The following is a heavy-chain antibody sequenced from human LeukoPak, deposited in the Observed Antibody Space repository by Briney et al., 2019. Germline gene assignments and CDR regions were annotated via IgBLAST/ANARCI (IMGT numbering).Heavy chain of an antibody. D-gene: IGHD1-26*01. Sequence: SETLSLTCTVSGGSISGGGYYWSWIRQHPGKGLEWIGYIYYSGSTYYNPSLKSRVTISVDTSKNQFSLKLSSVTAADTAVYYCARGGPLVGATTSSESDYCGQGTLVTVSS. J-gene: IGHJ4*02. CDR2: IYYSGST. CDR1: GGSISGGGYY. V-gene: IGHV4-31*03. CDR3: ARGGPLVGATTSSESDY.